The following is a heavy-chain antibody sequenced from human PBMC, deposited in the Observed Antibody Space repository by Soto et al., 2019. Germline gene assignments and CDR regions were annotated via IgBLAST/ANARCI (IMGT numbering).Heavy chain of an antibody. Sequence: CLRLSCAASGFIFCNFWMSWVRQSPGKGLEWVVNIKQDGSEKYYVDSVKGRFTLSRDNANNSLHLQMDSLKADDTAMYLCARVVYSNGWSFEYWGQGTLVTVPS. J-gene: IGHJ4*01. CDR1: GFIFCNFW. V-gene: IGHV3-7*01. D-gene: IGHD6-19*01. CDR3: ARVVYSNGWSFEY. CDR2: IKQDGSEK.